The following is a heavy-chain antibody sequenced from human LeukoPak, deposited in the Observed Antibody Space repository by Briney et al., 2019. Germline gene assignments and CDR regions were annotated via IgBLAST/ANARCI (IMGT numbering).Heavy chain of an antibody. CDR1: GFTFSSYA. CDR3: AKSGILGTYYFDY. D-gene: IGHD2-15*01. Sequence: GGSLRLSCAASGFTFSSYAMSWVRQAPGKGLEWVSAISGSGGSTYYADSVKGRFTISRDNTKNTLYLQMNSQRAEDTAVYYCAKSGILGTYYFDYWGQGTLVTVSS. J-gene: IGHJ4*02. V-gene: IGHV3-23*01. CDR2: ISGSGGST.